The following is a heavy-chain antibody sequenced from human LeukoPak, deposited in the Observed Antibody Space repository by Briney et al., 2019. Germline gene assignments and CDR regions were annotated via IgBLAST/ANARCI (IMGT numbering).Heavy chain of an antibody. V-gene: IGHV3-23*01. CDR1: GFSFNNYA. J-gene: IGHJ5*02. CDR2: ISGNGRST. CDR3: ARDVIWGFDP. Sequence: QSGGSLSLSCAASGFSFNNYAMRWVRQPPGKGLKWVSVISGNGRSTDYADSVKGRFTISKDNPKNTLYLQMNSLRAEDTAVYYCARDVIWGFDPWGQGTLVTVSS. D-gene: IGHD3-16*02.